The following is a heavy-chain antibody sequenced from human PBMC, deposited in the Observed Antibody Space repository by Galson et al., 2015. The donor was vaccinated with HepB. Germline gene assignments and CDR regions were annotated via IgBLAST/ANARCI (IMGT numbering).Heavy chain of an antibody. CDR1: GYTFTSYY. J-gene: IGHJ2*01. D-gene: IGHD4-17*01. Sequence: SVKVSCKASGYTFTSYYMHWVRQAPGQGLEWMGIINPSGGSTSYAQKFQGRVTMTRDTSTSTVYMELSSLRSEDTAVYYCARVSHGYYGERWYFDLWGRGTLVTVSS. CDR2: INPSGGST. V-gene: IGHV1-46*01. CDR3: ARVSHGYYGERWYFDL.